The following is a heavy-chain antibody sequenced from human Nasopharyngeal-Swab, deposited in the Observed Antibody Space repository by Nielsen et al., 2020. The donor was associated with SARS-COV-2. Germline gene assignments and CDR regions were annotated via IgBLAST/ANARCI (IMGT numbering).Heavy chain of an antibody. J-gene: IGHJ4*02. Sequence: GESLKISCAASGFTFSSYWMSWVRQAPGKGLEWVASIKQDGSEKYYVDSVKGRFTISRDNAKNSLYLQMNSLRAEDTAVYYCARDGEQWLVTFDYWGQGTLVTVSS. CDR1: GFTFSSYW. V-gene: IGHV3-7*01. D-gene: IGHD6-19*01. CDR3: ARDGEQWLVTFDY. CDR2: IKQDGSEK.